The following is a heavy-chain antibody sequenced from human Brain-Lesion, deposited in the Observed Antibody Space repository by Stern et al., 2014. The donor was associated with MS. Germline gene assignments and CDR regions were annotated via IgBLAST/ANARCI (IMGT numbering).Heavy chain of an antibody. CDR3: ARVTEFLRFFYPDY. CDR2: ISYSGNT. D-gene: IGHD3-3*01. J-gene: IGHJ4*02. CDR1: GGAVSSGDRY. Sequence: QVQLVESGPGLVKPSQTLSLTCTVSGGAVSSGDRYWSWIRQHPEKGLEWIGHISYSGNTYYNPSLESRVTISMDRSKNQFSLKLRSVTAADTAVYYCARVTEFLRFFYPDYWGQGIRVTVSS. V-gene: IGHV4-31*03.